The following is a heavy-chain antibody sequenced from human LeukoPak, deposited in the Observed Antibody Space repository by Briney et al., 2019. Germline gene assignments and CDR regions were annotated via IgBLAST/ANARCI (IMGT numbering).Heavy chain of an antibody. CDR2: IYYSGST. CDR1: GGSISNYY. CDR3: ERGVTGTTSDY. J-gene: IGHJ4*02. D-gene: IGHD1-7*01. V-gene: IGHV4-59*01. Sequence: SETLSLTCTVSGGSISNYYWSWIRQPPGKGLEWIGYIYYSGSTNYNPSLKSRVTISVDTSKNQFSLKLSSVTAADTAVYYCERGVTGTTSDYWGQGTLVTVSS.